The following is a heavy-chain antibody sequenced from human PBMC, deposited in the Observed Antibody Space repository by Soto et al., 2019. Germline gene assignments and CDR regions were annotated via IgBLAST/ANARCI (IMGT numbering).Heavy chain of an antibody. V-gene: IGHV4-34*01. Sequence: QVQLQQWGAGLLKPSETLSLTCAVYGGSFSGYYWSWIRQPPGKGLEWIGEINHSGSTNYNPSLKSRVTISVDTAKNQFSLKLSSVTAADTAVYYCARVGSIGVVVPAGYMDVWGKGTTVTVSS. J-gene: IGHJ6*03. CDR1: GGSFSGYY. D-gene: IGHD2-2*01. CDR3: ARVGSIGVVVPAGYMDV. CDR2: INHSGST.